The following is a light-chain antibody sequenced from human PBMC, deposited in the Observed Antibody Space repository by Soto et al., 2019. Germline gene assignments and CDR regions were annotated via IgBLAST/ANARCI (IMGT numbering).Light chain of an antibody. J-gene: IGLJ2*01. CDR1: SSNIGAGYD. V-gene: IGLV1-40*01. Sequence: QSVLTQPPSVSGAPGQRVTISCTGSSSNIGAGYDVHWYQQLPGTAPKLLIYGNSNRPSGVPDRFSGSKSGTSASLAITGXXXXXXXDYYCQSYDSSLSGWEVFGGGTKLTVL. CDR3: QSYDSSLSGWEV. CDR2: GNS.